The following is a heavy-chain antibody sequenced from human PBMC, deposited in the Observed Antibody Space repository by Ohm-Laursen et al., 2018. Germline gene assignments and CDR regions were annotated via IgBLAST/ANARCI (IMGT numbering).Heavy chain of an antibody. Sequence: GTLSLTCTVSGGSISSGGYYWSWIRQHPGRGLEWIGEINHSGSTNYNPSLKSRVTISVDTSKNQFSLKLSSVTAADTAVYYCARGRGELSYWGQGTLVTVSS. CDR1: GGSISSGGYY. D-gene: IGHD1-7*01. CDR3: ARGRGELSY. J-gene: IGHJ4*02. CDR2: INHSGST. V-gene: IGHV4-39*07.